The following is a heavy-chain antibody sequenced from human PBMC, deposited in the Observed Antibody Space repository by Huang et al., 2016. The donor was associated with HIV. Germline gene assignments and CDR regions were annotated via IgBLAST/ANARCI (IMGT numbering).Heavy chain of an antibody. J-gene: IGHJ3*02. V-gene: IGHV1-24*01. Sequence: QVQLVQSGAEVQKPGASVKVSCKVSGYTLTELSIHWVRQAPGKGIEGMGGVAPEQGETIYEQKFQGRGTMTEETSTDTAYMERHSLRPEDTAVYYCAAGYDTYYDIWGQGTMVIAYS. D-gene: IGHD2-21*01. CDR3: AAGYDTYYDI. CDR1: GYTLTELS. CDR2: VAPEQGET.